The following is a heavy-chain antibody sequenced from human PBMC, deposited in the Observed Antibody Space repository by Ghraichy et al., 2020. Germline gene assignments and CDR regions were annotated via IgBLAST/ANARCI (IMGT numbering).Heavy chain of an antibody. D-gene: IGHD1-7*01. CDR2: ISSSSSYI. V-gene: IGHV3-21*01. CDR1: GFTFSSYY. J-gene: IGHJ5*02. Sequence: GGSLRLSCAASGFTFSSYYMNWVRQAPGKGLEWVSSISSSSSYISYADSLKGRFTISRDNAKNSLYLQMNSLRAEETAVYYCVRADYTVNYDGLNWFDPWGQGTLVTVSS. CDR3: VRADYTVNYDGLNWFDP.